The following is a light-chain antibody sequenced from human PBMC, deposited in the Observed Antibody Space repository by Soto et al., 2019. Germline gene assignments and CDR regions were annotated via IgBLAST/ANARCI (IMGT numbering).Light chain of an antibody. CDR2: TAS. Sequence: DIQMTQSPSTLSASVGDRVTITCRASQDITTSLAWYQQKPGDAPKLLIYTASTLHSGVPSRFSGSGSGTDFTLTISSLEPEDFATYYCQQLNSYPLTFGGGTKVDIK. V-gene: IGKV1-9*01. J-gene: IGKJ4*01. CDR3: QQLNSYPLT. CDR1: QDITTS.